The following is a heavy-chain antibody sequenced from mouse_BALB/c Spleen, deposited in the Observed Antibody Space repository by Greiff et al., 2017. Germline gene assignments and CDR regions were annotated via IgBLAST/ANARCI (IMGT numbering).Heavy chain of an antibody. J-gene: IGHJ4*01. CDR3: TRWMAMDY. Sequence: QVQLQQPGAELVRPGASVKLSCKASGYTFTSYWINWVKQRPGQGLEWIGNIYPSDSYTNYNQKFKDKATLTVDKSSSTAYMQLSSPTSEDSAVYYCTRWMAMDYWGQGTSVTVSS. CDR2: IYPSDSYT. CDR1: GYTFTSYW. V-gene: IGHV1-69*02.